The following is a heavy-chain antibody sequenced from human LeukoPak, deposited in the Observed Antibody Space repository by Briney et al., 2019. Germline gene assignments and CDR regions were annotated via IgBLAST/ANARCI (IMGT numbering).Heavy chain of an antibody. V-gene: IGHV3-48*03. J-gene: IGHJ4*02. Sequence: PGGSLRLSCAASGFTFSSYEMNWVRQAPGKGLERVSYISSSGSTIYYADSVKGRFTISRDNAKNSLYLQMNSLRAEDTAVYYCARDSSGCDYWGQGTLVTVSS. CDR2: ISSSGSTI. CDR1: GFTFSSYE. CDR3: ARDSSGCDY. D-gene: IGHD5-12*01.